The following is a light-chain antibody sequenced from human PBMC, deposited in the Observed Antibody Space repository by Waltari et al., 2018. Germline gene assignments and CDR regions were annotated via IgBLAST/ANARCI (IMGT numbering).Light chain of an antibody. CDR3: QQYNTYPRT. CDR1: QSVSSW. CDR2: RAS. V-gene: IGKV1-5*03. Sequence: DIQMTQSPPTLSASVGDRVTITCRASQSVSSWLAWYQQKPGKAPNLLIYRASSLESGLPYRFIGSRSVTEFTLTISSLQPDDFATDYCQQYNTYPRTFGQGTKLEIK. J-gene: IGKJ2*01.